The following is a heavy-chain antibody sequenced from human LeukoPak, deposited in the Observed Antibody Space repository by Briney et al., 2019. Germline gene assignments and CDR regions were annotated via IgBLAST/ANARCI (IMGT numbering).Heavy chain of an antibody. CDR2: IYYSGTT. D-gene: IGHD3-10*01. CDR1: GVSISNFY. V-gene: IGHV4-59*01. Sequence: ASETLSLTCTVSGVSISNFYWSWIRQPPGGGLEWIGYIYYSGTTNCNPSLKSRVTMSVDASKNQFSLWLTSVTAADTAVYYCARLARLALLRGVTGYHSLDVWGKGTKVTVSS. CDR3: ARLARLALLRGVTGYHSLDV. J-gene: IGHJ6*04.